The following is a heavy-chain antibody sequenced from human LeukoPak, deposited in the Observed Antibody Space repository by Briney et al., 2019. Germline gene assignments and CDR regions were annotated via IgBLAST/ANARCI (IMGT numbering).Heavy chain of an antibody. D-gene: IGHD2-2*01. V-gene: IGHV1-46*03. J-gene: IGHJ4*02. CDR3: AREITLGYCSSTSCPSADY. CDR2: INPSGGST. CDR1: GYTFTSYY. Sequence: ASVKVSCKASGYTFTSYYMHWVRQAPGQGLEWMGIINPSGGSTSYAQKFQGRVTMTRDTSTSTVCMELSSLRSEDTAVYYCAREITLGYCSSTSCPSADYWAREPWSPSPQ.